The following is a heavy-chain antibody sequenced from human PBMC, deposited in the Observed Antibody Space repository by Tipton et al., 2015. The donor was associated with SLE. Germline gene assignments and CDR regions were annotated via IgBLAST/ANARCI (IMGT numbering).Heavy chain of an antibody. V-gene: IGHV4-34*01. J-gene: IGHJ4*02. D-gene: IGHD3-10*01. Sequence: TLSLTCAVYGGSFNGYYWSWIRQPPGKGLEWIGEINHSGSTNYNPSLKSRVTISVDTSKNQFSLKLSSVTAADTAVYYCARHKGHTYYHGSGTPFDYWGQGTLVTVSS. CDR1: GGSFNGYY. CDR2: INHSGST. CDR3: ARHKGHTYYHGSGTPFDY.